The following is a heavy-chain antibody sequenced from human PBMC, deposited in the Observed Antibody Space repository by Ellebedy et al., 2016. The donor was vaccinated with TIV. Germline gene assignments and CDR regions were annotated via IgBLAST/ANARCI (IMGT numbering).Heavy chain of an antibody. Sequence: ASVKVSCKASGGTFSSYAISWVRQAPGQGLELMGGIIPIFGTANYAQKFQGRVTITADESTSTAYMELSSLRSEDTAVYYCARGDYYDSRNLNYWGQGTLVTVSS. CDR3: ARGDYYDSRNLNY. V-gene: IGHV1-69*13. D-gene: IGHD3-22*01. CDR2: IIPIFGTA. J-gene: IGHJ4*02. CDR1: GGTFSSYA.